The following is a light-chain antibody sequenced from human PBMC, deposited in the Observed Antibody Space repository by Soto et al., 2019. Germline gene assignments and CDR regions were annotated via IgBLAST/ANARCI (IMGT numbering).Light chain of an antibody. CDR1: SSDVGSYKY. J-gene: IGLJ3*02. CDR3: CSFVDSDTVL. V-gene: IGLV2-11*01. Sequence: QSALTQPRSVSGSPGQSVTISCTGTSSDVGSYKYVSWYQHHPGKAPKLMIFGVNKRPSGVPDRFSGSNSGNAASLTISGLQPEDEADYFCCSFVDSDTVLFGGGTKLTVL. CDR2: GVN.